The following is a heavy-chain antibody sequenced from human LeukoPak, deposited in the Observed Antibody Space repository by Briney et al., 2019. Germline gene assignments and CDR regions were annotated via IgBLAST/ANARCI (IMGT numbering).Heavy chain of an antibody. J-gene: IGHJ3*02. Sequence: PGRSLRLSCAASGFTFSSYGMPWVRQAPGKRLEWVAVIWYDGSNKYYADSVKGRFTISRDNSKNTLYLQMNSLRAEDTAVYYCARLTVQIAFDIWGQGTMVTVSS. CDR3: ARLTVQIAFDI. CDR1: GFTFSSYG. D-gene: IGHD2-21*02. CDR2: IWYDGSNK. V-gene: IGHV3-33*01.